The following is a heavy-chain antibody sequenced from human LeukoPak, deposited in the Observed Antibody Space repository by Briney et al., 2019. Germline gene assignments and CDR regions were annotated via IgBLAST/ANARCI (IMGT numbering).Heavy chain of an antibody. CDR3: ARRDSSAWNFDY. CDR1: GYTFTSYG. Sequence: GASVKVSCKASGYTFTSYGISWVRQAPGQGLEWMGWISTYNGNTNYAQKLQGRVTMTTDTSTNTAYMELTSLTSDDTAMYYCARRDSSAWNFDYWGQGTLVTVSS. J-gene: IGHJ4*02. D-gene: IGHD3-22*01. V-gene: IGHV1-18*01. CDR2: ISTYNGNT.